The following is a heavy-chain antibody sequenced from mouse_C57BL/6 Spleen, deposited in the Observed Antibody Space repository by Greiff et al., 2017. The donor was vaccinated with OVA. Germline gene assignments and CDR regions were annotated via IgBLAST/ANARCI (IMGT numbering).Heavy chain of an antibody. V-gene: IGHV7-3*01. Sequence: EVHLVESGGGLVQPGGSLSLSCAASGFTFTDYYMSWVRQPPGKALEWLGFIRNKANGYTTEYSASVKGRFTISRDNSQSILYLQMNALRAEDSATYYCARSGYYSNYFDYWGQGTTLTVSS. J-gene: IGHJ2*01. CDR1: GFTFTDYY. D-gene: IGHD2-5*01. CDR2: IRNKANGYTT. CDR3: ARSGYYSNYFDY.